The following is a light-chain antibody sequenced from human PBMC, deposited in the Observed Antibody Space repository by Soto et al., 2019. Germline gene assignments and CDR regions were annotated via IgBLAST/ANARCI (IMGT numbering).Light chain of an antibody. V-gene: IGKV3-20*01. CDR2: GAY. CDR1: KSVTKNY. CDR3: KQYDPWRT. J-gene: IGKJ1*01. Sequence: EIRVTRSPFTXCLTHAERAPLTCRESKSVTKNYLAWFKQKTGKXPXXXMYGAYSRATGIADRFSGSGYGTDFTLTSTRLEHEDFAVYSCKQYDPWRTFGEGTKVDI.